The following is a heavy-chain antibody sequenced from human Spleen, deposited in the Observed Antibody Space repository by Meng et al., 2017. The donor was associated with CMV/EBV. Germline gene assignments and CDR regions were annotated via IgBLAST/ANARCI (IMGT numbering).Heavy chain of an antibody. CDR3: ARGVAGPFDP. CDR1: DYTFRTYD. D-gene: IGHD6-19*01. V-gene: IGHV1-8*03. Sequence: TCKASDYTFRTYDISWVPQAPGQGLEWMGWMNPNAGDTDYAQKFQGRVTITRNTSINTAYMELSSLTSEDTAVYSCARGVAGPFDPWGQGTLVTVSS. CDR2: MNPNAGDT. J-gene: IGHJ5*02.